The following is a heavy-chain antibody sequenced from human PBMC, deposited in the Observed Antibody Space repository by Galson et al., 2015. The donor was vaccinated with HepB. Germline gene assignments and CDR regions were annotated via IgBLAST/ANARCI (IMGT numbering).Heavy chain of an antibody. CDR1: GFIFSGFS. V-gene: IGHV3-64D*06. J-gene: IGHJ3*01. Sequence: SLRLSCAGSGFIFSGFSMHWIRQAPGKGLEYVSAISSNGRTTFYADSVRGRFTISRDNSKNTLYLQMISLRVEDTAVYYCVKQVVRGHDGFDLWGQGTMVTVSS. CDR2: ISSNGRTT. CDR3: VKQVVRGHDGFDL. D-gene: IGHD3-10*01.